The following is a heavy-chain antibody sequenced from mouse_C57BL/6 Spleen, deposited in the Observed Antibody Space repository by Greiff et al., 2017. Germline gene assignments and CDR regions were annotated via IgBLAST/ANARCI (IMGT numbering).Heavy chain of an antibody. J-gene: IGHJ4*01. CDR2: IYPGSGST. CDR3: ARRDGYSYYAMDY. D-gene: IGHD2-3*01. V-gene: IGHV1-55*01. Sequence: QVQLQQPGAELVKPGASVKMSCKASGYTFTSYWITWVKQRPGQGLEWIGDIYPGSGSTNYNEKFKSKATLTVDTSSSTAYKQLSSLTSEDSAVYYCARRDGYSYYAMDYWGQGTSVTVSS. CDR1: GYTFTSYW.